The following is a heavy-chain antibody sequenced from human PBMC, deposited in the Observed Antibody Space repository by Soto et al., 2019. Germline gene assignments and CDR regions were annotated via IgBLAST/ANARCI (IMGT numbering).Heavy chain of an antibody. V-gene: IGHV3-33*01. D-gene: IGHD6-13*01. Sequence: PGRSLRLSRVASGFTFSSYGMHWLRQAPAKGLEWVAVIWQDRINKYYADSVKGRFTISRDNSKNTLYVQMNSLRAEDTAVYYCAREQAGSSSPWGQGTLVTVFS. CDR3: AREQAGSSSP. J-gene: IGHJ4*02. CDR2: IWQDRINK. CDR1: GFTFSSYG.